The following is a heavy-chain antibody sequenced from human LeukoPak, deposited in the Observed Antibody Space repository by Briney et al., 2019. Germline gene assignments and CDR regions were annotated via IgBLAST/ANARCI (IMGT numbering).Heavy chain of an antibody. Sequence: PGGSLRLSCAASGFTFSNYAMHWVRQAPGKGLEWVSIISYEGSEKYYADSVKGRLTIPRDNSRNTLYLQMNSLRPEHTAVYYCARGCEAGNRGRGGDYYWGGGTPVADSS. CDR1: GFTFSNYA. D-gene: IGHD3-16*01. CDR3: ARGCEAGNRGRGGDYY. J-gene: IGHJ4*02. V-gene: IGHV3-30*01. CDR2: ISYEGSEK.